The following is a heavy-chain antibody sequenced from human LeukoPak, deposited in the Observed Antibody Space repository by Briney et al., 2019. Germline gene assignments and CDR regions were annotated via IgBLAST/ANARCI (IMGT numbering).Heavy chain of an antibody. Sequence: SETLSLTCAVYGGSFSGYYWSWIRQPPGKGLEWIGEINHSGSTNYNPSLKSRVTISVDTSKNQSSLKLSSVTAADTAVYYCARGPPSLITMVRGLYGMDVWGQGTTVTVSS. CDR2: INHSGST. V-gene: IGHV4-34*01. CDR3: ARGPPSLITMVRGLYGMDV. CDR1: GGSFSGYY. J-gene: IGHJ6*02. D-gene: IGHD3-10*01.